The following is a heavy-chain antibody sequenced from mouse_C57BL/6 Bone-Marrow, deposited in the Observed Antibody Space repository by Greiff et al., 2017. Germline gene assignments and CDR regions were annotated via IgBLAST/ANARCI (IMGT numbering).Heavy chain of an antibody. D-gene: IGHD1-1*01. J-gene: IGHJ2*01. CDR3: ARDNTTVEGDFDY. CDR1: GFTFSSYA. CDR2: ISDGGSYT. Sequence: EVTLMESGGGLVKPGGSLKLSCAASGFTFSSYAMSWVRQTPEKRLEWVATISDGGSYTYYPDNVKGRFTISRDNAKNNLYLQMSHLKSEDTAMYYCARDNTTVEGDFDYWGQGTTLTVSS. V-gene: IGHV5-4*01.